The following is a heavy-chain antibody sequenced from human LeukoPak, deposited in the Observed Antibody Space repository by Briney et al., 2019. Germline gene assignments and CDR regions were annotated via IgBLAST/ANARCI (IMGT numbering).Heavy chain of an antibody. CDR3: ARGRGSTIFGVVISYYMDV. CDR2: MNPNSGNT. Sequence: ASVKVSCKASGYTFTSYYMHWVRQATGQGLEWMGWMNPNSGNTGYAQKFQGRVTITRNTSISTAYMELSSLRSEDTAVYYCARGRGSTIFGVVISYYMDVWGKGTTVTVSS. V-gene: IGHV1-8*01. J-gene: IGHJ6*03. CDR1: GYTFTSYY. D-gene: IGHD3-3*01.